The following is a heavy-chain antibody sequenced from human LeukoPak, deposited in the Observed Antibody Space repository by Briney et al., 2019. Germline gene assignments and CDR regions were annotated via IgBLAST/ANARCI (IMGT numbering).Heavy chain of an antibody. D-gene: IGHD2-15*01. J-gene: IGHJ4*02. CDR3: AKAPSRTLEVAATFFDY. CDR2: ISGSGGST. Sequence: QPGGSLRLSCAAPGFTFSSYAMSWVRQAPGKGLEWVPAISGSGGSTYYADSVKGRFTISRDNSKNTLYLQMNSLRAEDTAVYYCAKAPSRTLEVAATFFDYWGQGTLVTVSS. CDR1: GFTFSSYA. V-gene: IGHV3-23*01.